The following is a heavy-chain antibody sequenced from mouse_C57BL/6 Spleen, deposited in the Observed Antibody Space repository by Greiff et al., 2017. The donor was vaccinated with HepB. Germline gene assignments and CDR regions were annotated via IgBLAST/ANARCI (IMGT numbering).Heavy chain of an antibody. CDR2: IRLKSDNYAT. J-gene: IGHJ3*01. Sequence: VQLKESGGGLVQPGGSMKLSCVASGFTFSNYWMNWVRQSPEKGLEWVAQIRLKSDNYATHYAESVKGRFTISRDDSKSSVYLQMNNLRAEDTGIYYCTQFAYWGQGTLVTVSA. CDR3: TQFAY. V-gene: IGHV6-3*01. CDR1: GFTFSNYW.